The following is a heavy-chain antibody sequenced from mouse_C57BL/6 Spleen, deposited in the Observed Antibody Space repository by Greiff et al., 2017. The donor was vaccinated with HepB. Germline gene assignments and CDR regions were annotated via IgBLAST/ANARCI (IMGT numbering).Heavy chain of an antibody. J-gene: IGHJ4*01. Sequence: QVQLQQSGPELVKPGASVKISCKASGYAFSSSWMNWVKQRPGKGLEWIGRIYPGDGDTNYNGKFKGKATLTADKSSSTAYMQLSSLTSEDSAVYFCAREGTAQAGYAMDYWGQGTSVTVSS. V-gene: IGHV1-82*01. CDR2: IYPGDGDT. D-gene: IGHD3-2*02. CDR3: AREGTAQAGYAMDY. CDR1: GYAFSSSW.